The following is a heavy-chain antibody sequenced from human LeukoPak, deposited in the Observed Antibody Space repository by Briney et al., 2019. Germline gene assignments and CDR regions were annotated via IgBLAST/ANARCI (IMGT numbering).Heavy chain of an antibody. J-gene: IGHJ5*02. Sequence: SETLSLTCTVSGGFGISHYWSWIRQPPGKGLEWIGYIYYSGTTNRNPSLKSRVTMSVDTSKDLLSLKLNSVTAADTAVYYCARRIIGTSWFDPWGQGTLVTVSS. CDR2: IYYSGTT. V-gene: IGHV4-59*02. CDR1: GGFGISHY. D-gene: IGHD1-7*01. CDR3: ARRIIGTSWFDP.